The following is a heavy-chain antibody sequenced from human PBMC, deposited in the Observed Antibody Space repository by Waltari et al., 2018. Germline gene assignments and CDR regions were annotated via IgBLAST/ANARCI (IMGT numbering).Heavy chain of an antibody. D-gene: IGHD5-12*01. Sequence: EVQLVESGGGLVKPGGSLRLSCAASGFTFSSSWMRWVRQEPGKGVWWVGRSKSKKDGETTDNASPVKGRCTVSRDESRNTRYLQISSLKPGDTAVYFCSTGYTRTWHEGYWGQGTLVTVSS. CDR1: GFTFSSSW. CDR3: STGYTRTWHEGY. V-gene: IGHV3-15*01. CDR2: SKSKKDGETT. J-gene: IGHJ4*02.